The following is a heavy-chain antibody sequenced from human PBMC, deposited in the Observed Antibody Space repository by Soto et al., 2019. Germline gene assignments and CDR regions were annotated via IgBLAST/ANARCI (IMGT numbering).Heavy chain of an antibody. J-gene: IGHJ5*02. V-gene: IGHV4-4*02. CDR3: ARTPLYSSGWYEDHNWFDP. CDR2: IYHSGST. D-gene: IGHD6-19*01. CDR1: SGSISSSNW. Sequence: SETLSLTCAVSSGSISSSNWWSWVRQPPGKGLEWIGEIYHSGSTNYNPSLKSRVTISVDKSKNQFSLKLSSVTAADTAVYYCARTPLYSSGWYEDHNWFDPWGQGTLVTVS.